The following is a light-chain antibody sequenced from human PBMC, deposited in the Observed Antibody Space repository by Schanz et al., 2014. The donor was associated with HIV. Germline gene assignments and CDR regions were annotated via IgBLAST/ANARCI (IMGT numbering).Light chain of an antibody. CDR2: AAS. CDR1: QGISTY. Sequence: DIQMTQSPSTLSASTGDRVNITCRASQGISTYLAWYQQKPGKAPKLLIYAASNLQSGVPPRFSGSGSGTDFSLTISSLQVEDLASYFCQQSFSSPYTFGQGTKLEI. V-gene: IGKV1-39*01. CDR3: QQSFSSPYT. J-gene: IGKJ2*01.